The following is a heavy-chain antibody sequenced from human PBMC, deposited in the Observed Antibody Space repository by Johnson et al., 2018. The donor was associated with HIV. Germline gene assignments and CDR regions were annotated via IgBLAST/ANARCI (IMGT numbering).Heavy chain of an antibody. J-gene: IGHJ3*02. D-gene: IGHD6-19*01. V-gene: IGHV3-33*01. CDR1: GFTFSSYG. CDR2: IWYDGSNK. Sequence: QVQLVESGGGVVQPGMSLRLSCAASGFTFSSYGMHWVRQAPGKGLEWVAVIWYDGSNKYFADSVKGRFTISRDNSRKTLYLQMNSLRVEDTAVYYCARPMSVADLFDPFDIWGQGTMVTVSS. CDR3: ARPMSVADLFDPFDI.